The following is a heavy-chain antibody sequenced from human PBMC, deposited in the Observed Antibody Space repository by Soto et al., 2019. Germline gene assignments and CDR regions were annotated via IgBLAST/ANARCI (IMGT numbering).Heavy chain of an antibody. CDR1: GFTFGTHA. D-gene: IGHD5-12*01. V-gene: IGHV3-33*01. CDR2: IWYDGSRR. CDR3: ARDSGGYTTNLDY. J-gene: IGHJ4*02. Sequence: GGSLRLSCAASGFTFGTHAMHWVRQAPGKGLDWVALIWYDGSRRYYADSEKGRFTISRDNSKNTLYLEMNSLRAEDTAVYYCARDSGGYTTNLDYWGQGTLVTVSS.